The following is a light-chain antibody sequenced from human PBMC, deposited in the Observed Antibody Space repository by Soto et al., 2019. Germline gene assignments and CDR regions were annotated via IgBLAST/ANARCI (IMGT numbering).Light chain of an antibody. CDR3: QRSFSTPLT. V-gene: IGKV1-39*01. J-gene: IGKJ4*02. CDR1: QSISSY. Sequence: DIQMTQSPSSLSASVGDRVTITCRASQSISSYLHWYQQKPGKAPKLLIYAASSLQSWVASRFSGSGPVTDFTITISSLQPEDFATYYCQRSFSTPLTFGGGTKVEIK. CDR2: AAS.